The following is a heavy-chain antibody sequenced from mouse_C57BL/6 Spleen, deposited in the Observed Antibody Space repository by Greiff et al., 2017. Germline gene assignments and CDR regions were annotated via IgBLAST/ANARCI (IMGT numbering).Heavy chain of an antibody. J-gene: IGHJ4*01. V-gene: IGHV1-54*01. CDR1: GYAFTNYL. Sequence: QVQLQQSGAELVRPGTSVKVSCKASGYAFTNYLIEWVKQRPGQGLEWIGVINPGSGGTNYNEKFKGKATLTADKSSSTAYMQLSSRTSEDSAVYFCARDYYYGSSYYAMDYWGQGTSVTVSS. CDR2: INPGSGGT. D-gene: IGHD1-1*01. CDR3: ARDYYYGSSYYAMDY.